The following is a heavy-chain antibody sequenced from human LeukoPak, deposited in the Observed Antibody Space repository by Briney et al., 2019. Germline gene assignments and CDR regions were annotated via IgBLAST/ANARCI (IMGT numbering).Heavy chain of an antibody. CDR2: IYYSGST. V-gene: IGHV4-59*01. CDR3: ARLSTGGGWTAQLDY. D-gene: IGHD5/OR15-5a*01. J-gene: IGHJ4*02. CDR1: GGSMTNSY. Sequence: PSETPSLTCTVSGGSMTNSYWSWIRQPPGKGLESIGYIYYSGSTNYNPSLKSRVTISIDTSKKQFSLKVISVTAADTAIYYCARLSTGGGWTAQLDYWGQGTLVTVSS.